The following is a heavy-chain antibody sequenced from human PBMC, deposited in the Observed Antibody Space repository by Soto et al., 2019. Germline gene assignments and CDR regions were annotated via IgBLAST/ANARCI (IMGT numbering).Heavy chain of an antibody. CDR1: GYTCFNYG. CDR3: ARDSLSGTDAFDI. V-gene: IGHV1-18*01. Sequence: QVQLVQSGAEVKKPGASVKVSCQASGYTCFNYGVTWMRQAPGQGLERMGWISVYNGNTNYSQKPQGRVTLTTVISTSTAYRELGSLTSDETAVYYCARDSLSGTDAFDIGGQGTMVTVSS. D-gene: IGHD1-26*01. J-gene: IGHJ3*02. CDR2: ISVYNGNT.